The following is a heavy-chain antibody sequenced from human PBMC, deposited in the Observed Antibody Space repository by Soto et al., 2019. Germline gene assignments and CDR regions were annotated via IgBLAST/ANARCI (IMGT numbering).Heavy chain of an antibody. D-gene: IGHD4-17*01. J-gene: IGHJ3*02. CDR1: GGSISSYY. CDR3: ASHRRDYAAFDI. CDR2: IYYSGST. V-gene: IGHV4-59*08. Sequence: PSETLSLTCTVSGGSISSYYWSWIQQPPGKGLEWIGYIYYSGSTNYNPSLKSRVTISVDTSKNQFSLKLSSVTAADTAVYYCASHRRDYAAFDICGQGTMVTVSS.